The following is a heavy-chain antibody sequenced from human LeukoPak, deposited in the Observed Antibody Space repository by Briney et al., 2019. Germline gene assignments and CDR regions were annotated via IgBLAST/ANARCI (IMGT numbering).Heavy chain of an antibody. CDR1: GGSISRSSYF. CDR3: ARDYGDHAFDC. Sequence: SETLSLTCTVSGGSISRSSYFWGWIRQPPGKGLEWIGSFYYSGSTYYNPSLKSRVTISIDTSKNQFSLKLSSVTAADTAVYFCARDYGDHAFDCWGQGTLVTVSS. V-gene: IGHV4-39*02. D-gene: IGHD4-17*01. J-gene: IGHJ4*02. CDR2: FYYSGST.